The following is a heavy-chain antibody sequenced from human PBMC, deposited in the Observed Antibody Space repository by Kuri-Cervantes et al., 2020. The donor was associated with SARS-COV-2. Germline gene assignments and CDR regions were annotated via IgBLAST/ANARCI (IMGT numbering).Heavy chain of an antibody. CDR1: GGTFSKYV. Sequence: SVKVSCKTSGGTFSKYVINWVRQAPGQGLEWMGRIVPFFGTANYALKFQGRLTISADKSTGTTYMELSSLKSEDTAIYYCAGGFDYGDYPYYYGMDVWGQGTTVTVSS. D-gene: IGHD4-17*01. J-gene: IGHJ6*02. V-gene: IGHV1-69*06. CDR2: IVPFFGTA. CDR3: AGGFDYGDYPYYYGMDV.